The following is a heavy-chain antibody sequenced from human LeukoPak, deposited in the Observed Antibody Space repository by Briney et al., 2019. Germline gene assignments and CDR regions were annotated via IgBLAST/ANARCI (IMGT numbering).Heavy chain of an antibody. D-gene: IGHD6-13*01. CDR2: IYYSGST. J-gene: IGHJ4*02. CDR3: ARVSAAARSY. Sequence: SETLSLTCTVSGGSISSYYWSWIRQPPGKGLEWIGYIYYSGSTNYNPSLKSRVTISVDTSKNQFSLKLSSVTAADTAVYYCARVSAAARSYWGQGTLVTVSS. V-gene: IGHV4-59*12. CDR1: GGSISSYY.